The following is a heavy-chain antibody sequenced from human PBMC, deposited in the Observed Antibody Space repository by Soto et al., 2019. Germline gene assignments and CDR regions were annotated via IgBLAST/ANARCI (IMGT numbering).Heavy chain of an antibody. V-gene: IGHV3-23*01. Sequence: EVQLLESGGGLVQPGGSLRLSCAASGFTFSSYAMSWVRQAPGKGLEWVSAISGSGGSTYYADSVKGRFTISRDNSKNTLYLQMNSLRAEDTAVYYCAKDILRGPPDTSGVIIGAYYYGMDVWGQGTTVTVSS. J-gene: IGHJ6*02. D-gene: IGHD3-10*01. CDR1: GFTFSSYA. CDR2: ISGSGGST. CDR3: AKDILRGPPDTSGVIIGAYYYGMDV.